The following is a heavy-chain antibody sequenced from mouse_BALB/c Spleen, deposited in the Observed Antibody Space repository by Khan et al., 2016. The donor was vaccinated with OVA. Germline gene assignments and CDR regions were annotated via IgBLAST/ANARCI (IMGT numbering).Heavy chain of an antibody. V-gene: IGHV1S41*01. J-gene: IGHJ4*01. CDR1: GYTFTSYW. CDR3: ARSNYYGSSLYAMDY. D-gene: IGHD1-1*01. Sequence: DLVKPGASVKLSCKASGYTFTSYWINWIKQRPGQGLEWIGRIAPGSGSTYYNEMFKGTATLTVDTSSSTAYIQLSSLSSEDSAVDLCARSNYYGSSLYAMDYWGQGTSVTVSS. CDR2: IAPGSGST.